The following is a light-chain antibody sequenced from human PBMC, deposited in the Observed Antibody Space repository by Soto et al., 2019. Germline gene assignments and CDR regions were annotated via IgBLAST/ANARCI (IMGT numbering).Light chain of an antibody. V-gene: IGKV3-15*01. Sequence: EIVMTQSPATLSVSPGGRATLSCRASQNMDTSLAWYQQRPGQAPRLLLYNAATRATGIPARFSGRGSGTEFTLTISSLQSEDFALYYCQQYYKWPPFTFGPGTKVDV. CDR2: NAA. J-gene: IGKJ3*01. CDR3: QQYYKWPPFT. CDR1: QNMDTS.